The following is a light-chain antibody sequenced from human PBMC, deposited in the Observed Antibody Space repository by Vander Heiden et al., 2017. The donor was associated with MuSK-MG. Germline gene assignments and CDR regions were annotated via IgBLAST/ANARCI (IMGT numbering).Light chain of an antibody. V-gene: IGLV1-40*01. CDR3: QSYDTSLSAYV. CDR1: SSNIGAGSA. CDR2: ADT. J-gene: IGLJ1*01. Sequence: QSVLTPPPSVSGAPGQRVTITCAGSSSNIGAGSAVHWYQQLPGTAPKLLIYADTNRPPGVPDRCSGSKSGTSASLAITGLQAEDEADFYCQSYDTSLSAYVFGSGTKVTVL.